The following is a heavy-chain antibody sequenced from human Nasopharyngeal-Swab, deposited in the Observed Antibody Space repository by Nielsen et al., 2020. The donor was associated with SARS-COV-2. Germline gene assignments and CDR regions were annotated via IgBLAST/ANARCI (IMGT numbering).Heavy chain of an antibody. Sequence: GGSLRLSCAASGFTFSSYSMNWVRQAPGKGLEWVSSISSSSYIYYADSVKGRFTISRDNAKNSLYLQMNSLRAEDTAVYYCARAEAVAGTWGFDYWGQGTLVTVSS. V-gene: IGHV3-21*01. D-gene: IGHD6-19*01. J-gene: IGHJ4*02. CDR1: GFTFSSYS. CDR3: ARAEAVAGTWGFDY. CDR2: ISSSSYI.